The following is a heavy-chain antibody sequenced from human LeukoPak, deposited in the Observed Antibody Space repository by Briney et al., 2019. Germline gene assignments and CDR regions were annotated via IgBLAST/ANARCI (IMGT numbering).Heavy chain of an antibody. CDR3: ARRLPDSGSYSPDY. CDR1: GFTFSSFD. V-gene: IGHV3-30*02. CDR2: IKFDGSQK. Sequence: PGGSLRLSCAPSGFTFSSFDMHWVRQPPDKGLEWVAFIKFDGSQKYYADSVRGRFTASRYNSRNMLYLQLDSLRDDDTAVYFCARRLPDSGSYSPDYWGQGNLVTVSS. J-gene: IGHJ4*02. D-gene: IGHD3-10*01.